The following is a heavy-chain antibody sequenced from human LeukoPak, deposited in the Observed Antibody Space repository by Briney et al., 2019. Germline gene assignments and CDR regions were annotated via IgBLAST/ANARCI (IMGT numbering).Heavy chain of an antibody. V-gene: IGHV1-46*01. D-gene: IGHD1-26*01. CDR1: GYTFTSYY. CDR2: INPSGGGT. Sequence: ASVKVSCKASGYTFTSYYMHWVRQAPGQGLEWMGIINPSGGGTSYAQKFQGRVTMTRDTSTSTVYMELSSLRSEDTAVYYCARVLVRGSYYHPYFDYWGQGTLVTVSS. CDR3: ARVLVRGSYYHPYFDY. J-gene: IGHJ4*02.